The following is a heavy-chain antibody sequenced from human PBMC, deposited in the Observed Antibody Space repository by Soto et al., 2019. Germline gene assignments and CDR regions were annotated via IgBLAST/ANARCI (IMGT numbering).Heavy chain of an antibody. D-gene: IGHD2-2*01. J-gene: IGHJ6*02. CDR1: GGSFSGYY. CDR2: INHSGST. V-gene: IGHV4-34*01. CDR3: ARFGGEDIVVVPAASPYYYYGMDV. Sequence: SETLSLTCAVYGGSFSGYYWTWIRQPPGTGLEWIGEINHSGSTNYNPSLKSRVTISVDTSKNQFSLKLSSVTAADTAVYYCARFGGEDIVVVPAASPYYYYGMDVWGQGTTVTVSS.